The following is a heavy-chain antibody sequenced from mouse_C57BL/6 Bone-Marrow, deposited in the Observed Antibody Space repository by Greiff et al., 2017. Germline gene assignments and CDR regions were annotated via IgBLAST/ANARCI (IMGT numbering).Heavy chain of an antibody. Sequence: QVQLKQSGAELVRPGSSVKLSCKASGYTFTSYWMDWVKQRPGQGLEWIGNIYPSDSETHYNQKFKDKATLTVDKSSSTAYMQLSSLTSEDSAVYYCARSLLYSSEGWFAYWGQGTLVTVSA. CDR3: ARSLLYSSEGWFAY. CDR1: GYTFTSYW. CDR2: IYPSDSET. V-gene: IGHV1-61*01. D-gene: IGHD2-12*01. J-gene: IGHJ3*01.